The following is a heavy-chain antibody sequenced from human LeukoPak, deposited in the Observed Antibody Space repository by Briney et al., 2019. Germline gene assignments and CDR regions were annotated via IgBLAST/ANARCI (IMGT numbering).Heavy chain of an antibody. CDR1: GFTFDDYA. D-gene: IGHD3-10*01. Sequence: PGRSLRLSCAASGFTFDDYAMHWVRHAPGKGLEWVSGISWNGGSIGYADSVKGRFTISRDNAKNSLYLQMNSLRAEDTALYYCAKDSKTYYYGSGSSYYFDYWGQGTLVTVSS. CDR3: AKDSKTYYYGSGSSYYFDY. J-gene: IGHJ4*02. CDR2: ISWNGGSI. V-gene: IGHV3-9*01.